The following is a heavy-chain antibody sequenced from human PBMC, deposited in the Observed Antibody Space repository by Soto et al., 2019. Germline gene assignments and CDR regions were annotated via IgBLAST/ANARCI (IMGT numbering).Heavy chain of an antibody. J-gene: IGHJ4*02. D-gene: IGHD5-18*01. CDR3: SHGYTQYFES. CDR1: GFTVTNVW. Sequence: GSLRLSCAVSGFTVTNVWMNWVRQAPGKGLEWVGRIKSATDGGTTDCAAPVKGRFSISRDDSRNMVFLQMNSLKTEDTALYYCSHGYTQYFESWGQGTLVTVSS. V-gene: IGHV3-15*07. CDR2: IKSATDGGTT.